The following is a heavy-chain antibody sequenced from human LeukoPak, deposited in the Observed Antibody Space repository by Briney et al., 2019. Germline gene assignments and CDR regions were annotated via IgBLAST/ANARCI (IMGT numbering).Heavy chain of an antibody. CDR1: GGSISGYY. CDR2: IYYSGST. V-gene: IGHV4-59*01. J-gene: IGHJ4*02. D-gene: IGHD1-1*01. Sequence: SETLSLTCTVSGGSISGYYWTWIRQPPGKGLEYIGYIYYSGSTNHNPSLKSRVTISVDTSKNQFSLKLSSVTAADTAVYYCARGRYAFDYWGQGTLATVSS. CDR3: ARGRYAFDY.